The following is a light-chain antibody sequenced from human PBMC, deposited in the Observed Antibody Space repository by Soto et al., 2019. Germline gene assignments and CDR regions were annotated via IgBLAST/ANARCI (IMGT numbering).Light chain of an antibody. CDR3: QQRSNFPRT. CDR2: DAS. V-gene: IGKV3-11*01. Sequence: EIVLTQSPATLSLSPGERATLSCRASQSVSSYLAWYQQKPGQAPRLLIYDASNRATGIPARFSGSGSGTDFTLTISSLEPEDFAVYYCQQRSNFPRTFGQGTKV. J-gene: IGKJ1*01. CDR1: QSVSSY.